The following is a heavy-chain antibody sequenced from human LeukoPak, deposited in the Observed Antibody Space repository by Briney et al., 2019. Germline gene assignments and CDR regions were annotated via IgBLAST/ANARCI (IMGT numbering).Heavy chain of an antibody. CDR3: ASLWFGDNYYFDY. V-gene: IGHV4-59*01. J-gene: IGHJ4*02. Sequence: KPSETLSLTCTVSGGSISIYYWSWIRQPPGKGLEWIGYIYYSGGTNYNPSLKSRVTISVDTSKNQFSLKLSSVTAADTAVYYCASLWFGDNYYFDYWGQGTLVTVSS. CDR2: IYYSGGT. D-gene: IGHD3-10*01. CDR1: GGSISIYY.